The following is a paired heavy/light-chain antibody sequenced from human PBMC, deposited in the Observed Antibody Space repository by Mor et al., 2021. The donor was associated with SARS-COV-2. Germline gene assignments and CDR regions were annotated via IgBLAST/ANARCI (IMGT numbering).Light chain of an antibody. CDR3: QTWSTGIRV. CDR1: SGHTTNA. Sequence: QLVVAQSPSASASLGASVKLTCTLSSGHTTNAIAWHQQQPEKGPRYLMKLNSDGSHIKGDGIPDRFSGSSSGAERYLTISSLQSDDEADYYCQTWSTGIRVFGGGTKLTVL. J-gene: IGLJ3*02. CDR2: LNSDGSH. V-gene: IGLV4-69*01.
Heavy chain of an antibody. CDR2: INTSGGTT. D-gene: IGHD2-8*02. CDR3: ARHSIGSEYCIDY. J-gene: IGHJ4*02. Sequence: EVQLLESGGGLVQPGGSLRLSCAASGFTFSNYAMTWVRQAPGKGLEWVSTINTSGGTTYYAESVKGRFTISRDNSKNTLYLQMNSLRAGDTAVYFCARHSIGSEYCIDYWGQGALVTVSS. V-gene: IGHV3-23*01. CDR1: GFTFSNYA.